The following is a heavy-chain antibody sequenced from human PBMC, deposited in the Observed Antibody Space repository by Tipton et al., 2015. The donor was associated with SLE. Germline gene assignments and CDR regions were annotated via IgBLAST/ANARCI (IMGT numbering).Heavy chain of an antibody. CDR2: IYHSGST. J-gene: IGHJ4*02. V-gene: IGHV4-30-2*02. D-gene: IGHD1-1*01. CDR1: GGSISSGGYS. Sequence: TLSLTCAVSGGSISSGGYSWSWIRQPPGKGLEWVGYIYHSGSTYYNPSLKSRIAMSVDMSKNQVSLKLTSVTAADTAVYYCASGKPVMPLWGKGTLFTVSS. CDR3: ASGKPVMPL.